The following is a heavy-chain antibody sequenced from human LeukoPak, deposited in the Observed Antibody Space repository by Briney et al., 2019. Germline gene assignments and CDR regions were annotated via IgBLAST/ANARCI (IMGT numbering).Heavy chain of an antibody. CDR3: ARHYRANWGFDY. V-gene: IGHV3-21*01. Sequence: GGSLRLSCAASGFTFSSYSMNWVRQAPGKGLEWVSSISSSSSYIYYADSVKGRFTISRDNAKNSLYLQMDSLRAEDTAVYYCARHYRANWGFDYWGQGTLVTVSS. D-gene: IGHD7-27*01. CDR2: ISSSSSYI. CDR1: GFTFSSYS. J-gene: IGHJ4*02.